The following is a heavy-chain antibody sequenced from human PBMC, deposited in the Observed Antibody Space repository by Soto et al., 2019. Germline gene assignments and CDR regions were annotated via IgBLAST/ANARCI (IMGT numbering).Heavy chain of an antibody. Sequence: GSLRLSCAASGFTFSSYGMHWVRQAPGKELEWVAVIWYDGSNKYYADSVKGRFTISRDNSKNTLYLQMNSLRAEDTAVYYCARDIGLYYYGMDVWGQGTTVTVSS. CDR1: GFTFSSYG. V-gene: IGHV3-33*01. CDR3: ARDIGLYYYGMDV. CDR2: IWYDGSNK. J-gene: IGHJ6*02. D-gene: IGHD1-26*01.